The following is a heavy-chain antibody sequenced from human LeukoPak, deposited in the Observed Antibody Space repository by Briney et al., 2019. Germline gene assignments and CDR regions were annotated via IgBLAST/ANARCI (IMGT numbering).Heavy chain of an antibody. CDR2: IIPIFGTA. D-gene: IGHD6-13*01. CDR3: ARGRYSSSWYINY. CDR1: GYTFTSYA. V-gene: IGHV1-69*06. Sequence: PWASVKVSCKASGYTFTSYAMNWVRQAPGQGLEWMGGIIPIFGTANYAQKFQGRVTITADKSTSTAYMELSSLRSEDTAVYYCARGRYSSSWYINYWGQGTLVTVSS. J-gene: IGHJ4*02.